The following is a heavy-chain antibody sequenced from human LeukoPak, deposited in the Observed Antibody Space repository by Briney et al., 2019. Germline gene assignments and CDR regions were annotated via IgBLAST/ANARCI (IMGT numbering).Heavy chain of an antibody. J-gene: IGHJ3*02. D-gene: IGHD3-10*01. V-gene: IGHV4-34*01. CDR1: GGSFSGYY. CDR2: INHSGST. CDR3: ARPDYYGSGSYYSAFDI. Sequence: KPSETLSLTCAVYGGSFSGYYWSWIRQPPGKGLEWIGEINHSGSTNYNPSLKSRVTISVDTSKNQFSLKLSSVTAADTAVYYCARPDYYGSGSYYSAFDIWGQGTMVTVSS.